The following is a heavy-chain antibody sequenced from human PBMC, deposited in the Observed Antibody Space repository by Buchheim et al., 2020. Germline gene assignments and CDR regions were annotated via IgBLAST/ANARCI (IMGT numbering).Heavy chain of an antibody. V-gene: IGHV3-21*01. D-gene: IGHD6-6*01. CDR2: ISGSSRYI. CDR3: ARYDPASSSGEYYYYGMDV. J-gene: IGHJ6*02. CDR1: GFTFSSYS. Sequence: EVQLVESGGGLVKPGGSLRLSCAASGFTFSSYSMNWIRQAPGKGLEWVSSISGSSRYIYYGDSVKGRFTISRDNAKNPPYPQMNSLRAEDTAVYYCARYDPASSSGEYYYYGMDVWGQGTT.